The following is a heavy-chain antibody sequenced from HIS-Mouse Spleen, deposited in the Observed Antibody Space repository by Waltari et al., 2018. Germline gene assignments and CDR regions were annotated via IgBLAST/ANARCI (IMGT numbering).Heavy chain of an antibody. CDR2: IDWDDDK. Sequence: QVTLRESGPALAKPTQTLTLTCTFSGFSLSTSGMCVSWIRQPPGKALEWLALIDWDDDKYYSTSLKTRLTISKHTSKNQVVLTMTNMDPVDTATYYCARTLYSSSSLYYYYGMDVWGQGTTVTVSS. D-gene: IGHD6-6*01. CDR1: GFSLSTSGMC. CDR3: ARTLYSSSSLYYYYGMDV. J-gene: IGHJ6*02. V-gene: IGHV2-70*01.